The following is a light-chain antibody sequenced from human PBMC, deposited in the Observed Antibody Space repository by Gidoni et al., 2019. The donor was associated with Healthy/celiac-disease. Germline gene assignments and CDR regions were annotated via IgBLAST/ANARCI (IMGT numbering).Light chain of an antibody. J-gene: IGKJ4*01. CDR1: QSVSSSY. Sequence: EIVLTQSPGTLSLSPGERATLSCRASQSVSSSYLAWYQQKPGQAPRLLIYGASSRATGIPDRFSGSESGTDFTLTISRLEPEDFAVYYRQQYGSSPTPPGFGGGTKVEIK. V-gene: IGKV3-20*01. CDR2: GAS. CDR3: QQYGSSPTPPG.